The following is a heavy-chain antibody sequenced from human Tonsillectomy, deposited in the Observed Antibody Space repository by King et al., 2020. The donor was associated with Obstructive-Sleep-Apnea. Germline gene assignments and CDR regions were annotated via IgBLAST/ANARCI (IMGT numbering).Heavy chain of an antibody. D-gene: IGHD3-10*01. CDR3: ATREDSGPC. V-gene: IGHV4-4*02. CDR2: IYHTGSS. Sequence: QLQESGPGLVKPSETLSLTCVVSGGSINSPNWWTWVRQPPGKGLEWIGEIYHTGSSNYAPSLKSRVTISADAAKNQFSLRLSSVTAADTAVCYCATREDSGPCWGQGILVTVSS. J-gene: IGHJ4*02. CDR1: GGSINSPNW.